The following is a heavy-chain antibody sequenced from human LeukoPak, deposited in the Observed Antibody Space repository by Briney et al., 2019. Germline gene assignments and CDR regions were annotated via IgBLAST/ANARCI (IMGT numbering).Heavy chain of an antibody. CDR3: ARPDCSGGNCYLLIY. CDR1: GYSFTSYW. Sequence: GESLKISCKGSGYSFTSYWIGWVRQMPGKGLEWMGIIYPGDSDTRYSPSFQGQVTISADKSISTAYLQWSSLKASDTAMYYCARPDCSGGNCYLLIYWGQGSLVTVSS. J-gene: IGHJ4*02. CDR2: IYPGDSDT. V-gene: IGHV5-51*01. D-gene: IGHD2-15*01.